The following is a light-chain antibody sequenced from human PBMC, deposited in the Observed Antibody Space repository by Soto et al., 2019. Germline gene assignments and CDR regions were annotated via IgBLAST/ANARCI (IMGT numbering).Light chain of an antibody. Sequence: QSALTQPPSVSGAPGQRVTITCAGSSSNIGADYAVHWYQQLPGTAPKLLIYGNSNRPSGVPDRFSGSKSGTSASLAITGLQAEDEADYYCQSYDSSLRGVFGTGTKLTVL. CDR1: SSNIGADYA. V-gene: IGLV1-40*01. CDR2: GNS. J-gene: IGLJ1*01. CDR3: QSYDSSLRGV.